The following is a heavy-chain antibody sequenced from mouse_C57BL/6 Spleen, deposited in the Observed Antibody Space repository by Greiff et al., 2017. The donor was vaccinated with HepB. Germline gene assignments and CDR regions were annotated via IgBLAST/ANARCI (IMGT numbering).Heavy chain of an antibody. D-gene: IGHD4-1*01. Sequence: EVQLQESGPGLVKPSQSLSLTCSVTGYSITSGYYWNWIRQFPGNKLEWMGYISYDGSNNYNPSLKNRISITRDTSKNQFFLKLNSVTTEDTATYYCAREGTNCLDYWGQGTTLTVSS. CDR2: ISYDGSN. V-gene: IGHV3-6*01. CDR3: AREGTNCLDY. CDR1: GYSITSGYY. J-gene: IGHJ2*01.